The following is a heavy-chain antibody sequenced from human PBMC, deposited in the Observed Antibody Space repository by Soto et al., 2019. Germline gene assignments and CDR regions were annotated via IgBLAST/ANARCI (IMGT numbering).Heavy chain of an antibody. CDR3: ASGGGYFVVDY. V-gene: IGHV1-2*02. D-gene: IGHD6-13*01. CDR1: GYTFTGYY. CDR2: INPNSGGT. J-gene: IGHJ4*02. Sequence: QVQLVQSGAEVKKPGASVKVSCKASGYTFTGYYMHWVRQAPGQGLEWMGWINPNSGGTNYAQKVQGRVTKTRDTSISTAYMELSRLRSDDTAVYYCASGGGYFVVDYWGQGTLVTVSS.